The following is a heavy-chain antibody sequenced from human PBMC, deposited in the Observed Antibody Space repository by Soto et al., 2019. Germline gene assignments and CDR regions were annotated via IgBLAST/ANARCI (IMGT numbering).Heavy chain of an antibody. V-gene: IGHV1-69*02. CDR1: GGTFSSYI. CDR3: SRGVASLVDP. Sequence: QVQLVQSGAEVKKPGSSVRVSCTPSGGTFSSYIISWVRQAPGQGLEWMGRIVPITGMTRYAQKFQGRLTITAVTSTTTAYLELSSLTSEVSAVYFCSRGVASLVDPWGQGTQVTVSS. CDR2: IVPITGMT. J-gene: IGHJ5*02. D-gene: IGHD2-15*01.